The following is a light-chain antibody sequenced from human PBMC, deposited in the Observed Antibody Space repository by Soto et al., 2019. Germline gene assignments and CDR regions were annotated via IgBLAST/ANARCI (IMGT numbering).Light chain of an antibody. Sequence: FVLTQYPATLSLSPGERATLSFRASQSVSSYLAWYQQKPGQAPRLLIYDASKRATGIPARFSGSGFGTDYTLTISSLEPEDFAVYYCQQRSSWLTFGGGTKV. CDR1: QSVSSY. CDR2: DAS. J-gene: IGKJ4*01. CDR3: QQRSSWLT. V-gene: IGKV3-11*01.